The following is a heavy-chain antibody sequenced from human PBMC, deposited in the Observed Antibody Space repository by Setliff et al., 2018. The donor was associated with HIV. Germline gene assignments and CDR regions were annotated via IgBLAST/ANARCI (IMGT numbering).Heavy chain of an antibody. V-gene: IGHV4-38-2*01. Sequence: PSETLSLTCAVSGHSISSGYFCGWIRQTPGKGLEWIGNIYQSGNAYYNPSLKSRVTISVDTSGNRFSLKLSSVTAADTAVYYCVTGYNSVWYSVFWGQGILVTVSS. CDR3: VTGYNSVWYSVF. D-gene: IGHD6-13*01. CDR1: GHSISSGYF. J-gene: IGHJ4*02. CDR2: IYQSGNA.